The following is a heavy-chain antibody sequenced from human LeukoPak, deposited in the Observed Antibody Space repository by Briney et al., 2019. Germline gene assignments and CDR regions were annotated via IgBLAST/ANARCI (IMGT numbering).Heavy chain of an antibody. D-gene: IGHD5-24*01. Sequence: SETLSLTCTVSGGSISSYYWSWIRQPPGKGLEWIGYIYYSGSTNYNPSLKSRVTISVDMPNNQFSLKMSSVTAAGTAVYYCARTGDGYNYYNYYYMDVWGKGTTVTVTS. CDR3: ARTGDGYNYYNYYYMDV. J-gene: IGHJ6*03. V-gene: IGHV4-59*01. CDR1: GGSISSYY. CDR2: IYYSGST.